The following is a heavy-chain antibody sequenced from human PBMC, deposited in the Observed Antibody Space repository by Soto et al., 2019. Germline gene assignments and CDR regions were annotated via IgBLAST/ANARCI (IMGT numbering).Heavy chain of an antibody. V-gene: IGHV3-33*01. CDR3: ARDPEDIVVVPAARYYYYYMDV. CDR2: IWYDGSNK. J-gene: IGHJ6*03. D-gene: IGHD2-2*01. Sequence: GGSLRLSCAASGFTFSSYGMHWVRQAPGKGLEWVAVIWYDGSNKYYADSVKGRFTISRDNSKNTLYLQMNSLRAEDTAVYYCARDPEDIVVVPAARYYYYYMDVWGKGTTVTVSS. CDR1: GFTFSSYG.